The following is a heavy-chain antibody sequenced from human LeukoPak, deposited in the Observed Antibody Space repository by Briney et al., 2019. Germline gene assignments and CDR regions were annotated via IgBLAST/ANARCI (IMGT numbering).Heavy chain of an antibody. CDR2: IYYSGST. J-gene: IGHJ4*02. CDR1: GGSISSSSYY. CDR3: ARGRNTVTLDY. D-gene: IGHD4-11*01. V-gene: IGHV4-39*07. Sequence: SETLSLTCTVSGGSISSSSYYWGWIRQPPGKGLKWIGSIYYSGSTYYNPSLKSRVTISVDTSKNQFSLKLSSVTAADTAVYYCARGRNTVTLDYWGQGTLVTVSS.